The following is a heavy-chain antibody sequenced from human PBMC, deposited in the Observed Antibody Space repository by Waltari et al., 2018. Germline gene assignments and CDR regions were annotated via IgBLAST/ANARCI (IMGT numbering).Heavy chain of an antibody. D-gene: IGHD3-3*01. J-gene: IGHJ4*02. CDR1: GGSFSGYY. V-gene: IGHV4-34*01. CDR3: ARVKIWSGYHRCFDY. Sequence: QVQLQQWGAGLLKPSETLSLTCAVYGGSFSGYYWSWIRPPPGKGLEWIGEINHSGSTNYNPSLKSRVTISVDTSKNQFSLKLSSVTAADTAVYYCARVKIWSGYHRCFDYWGQGTLVTVSS. CDR2: INHSGST.